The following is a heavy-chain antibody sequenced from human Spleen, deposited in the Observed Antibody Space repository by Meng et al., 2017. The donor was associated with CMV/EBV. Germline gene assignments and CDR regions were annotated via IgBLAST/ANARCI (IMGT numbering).Heavy chain of an antibody. D-gene: IGHD1-1*01. Sequence: GSLRLSCTVSGGSITSGNYYWGWIRQSPGKGLVWIGSIYYSGSTYYSPPLKSRVTISVDPSRNQFSLKLRYVTAEDTAMYYCARDYSGTEGDNWFDPWGQGTLVTVSS. CDR3: ARDYSGTEGDNWFDP. CDR2: IYYSGST. V-gene: IGHV4-39*07. J-gene: IGHJ5*02. CDR1: GGSITSGNYY.